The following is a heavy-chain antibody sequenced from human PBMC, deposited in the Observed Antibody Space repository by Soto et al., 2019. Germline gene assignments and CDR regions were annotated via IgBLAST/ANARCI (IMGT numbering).Heavy chain of an antibody. CDR2: IYYSGST. D-gene: IGHD1-7*01. V-gene: IGHV4-31*03. CDR1: GGSISSGGYY. Sequence: QVQLQESGPGLVKPSQTLSLTCTVSGGSISSGGYYWSWIRQHPGKGLEWIGYIYYSGSTYYNPSLKSRVTISVDTSKNQFSLKLSSVTAADTAVYYCARSQLELRPPANYYYYYYMDVWGKGTTVTVSS. CDR3: ARSQLELRPPANYYYYYYMDV. J-gene: IGHJ6*03.